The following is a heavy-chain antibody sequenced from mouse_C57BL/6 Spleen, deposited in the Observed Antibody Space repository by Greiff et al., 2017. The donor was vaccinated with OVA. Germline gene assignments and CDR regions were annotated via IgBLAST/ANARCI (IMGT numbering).Heavy chain of an antibody. J-gene: IGHJ3*01. CDR2: IRNKANGYTT. Sequence: EVNVVESGGGLVQPGGSLSLSCAASGFTFTDYYMSWVRQPPGKALEWLGFIRNKANGYTTEYSASVKGRFTISRDNSQSILYLQMNALRAEDSATYYCARYDYDGAYWGQGTLVTVSA. V-gene: IGHV7-3*01. CDR1: GFTFTDYY. D-gene: IGHD2-4*01. CDR3: ARYDYDGAY.